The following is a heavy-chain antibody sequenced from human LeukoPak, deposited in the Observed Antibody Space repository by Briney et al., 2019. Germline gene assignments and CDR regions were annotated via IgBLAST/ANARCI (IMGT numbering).Heavy chain of an antibody. Sequence: SETLSLTCSVSGGSINNSYWSWIRQPPGKGLEWIGCISNSGGTNYNPSLKSRVTISLDTSENRFSLKLTSVTAADTAVYYCARLLLSFDVWGQGSMVTVSS. CDR3: ARLLLSFDV. CDR2: ISNSGGT. J-gene: IGHJ3*01. V-gene: IGHV4-59*08. CDR1: GGSINNSY.